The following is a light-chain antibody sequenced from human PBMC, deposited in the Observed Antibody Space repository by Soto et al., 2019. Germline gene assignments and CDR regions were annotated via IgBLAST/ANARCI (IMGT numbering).Light chain of an antibody. CDR1: SSNIGVNY. CDR2: RSD. J-gene: IGLJ3*02. Sequence: QSVLTQPPSASGTPGQRVTISCSGSSSNIGVNYVYWYQQLPGTAPKLLIYRSDQRPSGVPDRFSGSKSGTSASLAIGGLRSEDEADYYCAAWDDSLSGPGVFGGGTKLTVL. V-gene: IGLV1-47*01. CDR3: AAWDDSLSGPGV.